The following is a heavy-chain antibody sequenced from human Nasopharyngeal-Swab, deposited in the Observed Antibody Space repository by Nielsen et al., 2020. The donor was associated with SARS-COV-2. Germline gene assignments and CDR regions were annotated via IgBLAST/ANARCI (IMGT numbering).Heavy chain of an antibody. J-gene: IGHJ4*02. Sequence: SETLSLTCTVSGGSISSYYWSWIRQPPGKGLEWIGYIYYSGSTNYNPSLKSRVTISVDTSKNQFSLKLSSVTAADTAVYYCARANYDSSGYYRYYFAYWGQGTLVTVSS. V-gene: IGHV4-59*01. CDR1: GGSISSYY. CDR3: ARANYDSSGYYRYYFAY. CDR2: IYYSGST. D-gene: IGHD3-22*01.